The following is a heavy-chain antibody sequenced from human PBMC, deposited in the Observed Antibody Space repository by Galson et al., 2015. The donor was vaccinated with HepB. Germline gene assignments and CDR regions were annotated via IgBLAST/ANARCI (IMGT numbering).Heavy chain of an antibody. V-gene: IGHV3-23*01. CDR1: GFTFSNYA. J-gene: IGHJ4*02. CDR3: AKDLNLGYSSGRYDY. Sequence: SLRLSCAASGFTFSNYAMTWVRQAPGKGLEWVSAISDSGDNTYYADSVKGRFTISRDKSKNTLYLQMNSLRAEDTAVYYCAKDLNLGYSSGRYDYWGQGTLVTVSS. CDR2: ISDSGDNT. D-gene: IGHD6-19*01.